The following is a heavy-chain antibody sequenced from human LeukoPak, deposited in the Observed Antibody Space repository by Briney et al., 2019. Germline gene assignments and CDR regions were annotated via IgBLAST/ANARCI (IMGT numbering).Heavy chain of an antibody. Sequence: ASVKVSCKASGYTFTSYGISWVRQAPGQGLEWMGIINPSGGSTSYAQKFQGRVTMTRDTSTSTVYMELSSLRSEDTAVYYCARDGGALLGAFDIWGQGTMVTVSS. CDR1: GYTFTSYG. J-gene: IGHJ3*02. CDR3: ARDGGALLGAFDI. V-gene: IGHV1-46*01. D-gene: IGHD3-10*01. CDR2: INPSGGST.